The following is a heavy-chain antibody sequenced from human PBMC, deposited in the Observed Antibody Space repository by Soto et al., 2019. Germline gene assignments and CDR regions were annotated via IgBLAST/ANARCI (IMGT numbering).Heavy chain of an antibody. V-gene: IGHV4-39*01. D-gene: IGHD3-10*01. CDR3: ARHSMVRGAHRIINWFDP. CDR1: GGSISSSSYY. Sequence: QLQLQESGPGLVKPSETLSLTCTVSGGSISSSSYYWGWIRQPPGKGLEWIGSIYYSGSTYYNPSLTGRVPISVNTSKHQFSLKLSSVTAADTAVYSCARHSMVRGAHRIINWFDPWGQGTLVTVSS. J-gene: IGHJ5*02. CDR2: IYYSGST.